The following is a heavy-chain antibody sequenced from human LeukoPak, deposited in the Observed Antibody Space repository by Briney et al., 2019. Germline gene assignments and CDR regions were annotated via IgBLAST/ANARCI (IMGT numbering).Heavy chain of an antibody. V-gene: IGHV3-23*01. D-gene: IGHD2/OR15-2a*01. CDR2: ISGSGGST. CDR1: GFTFSSYG. J-gene: IGHJ6*03. CDR3: ARETSLNIYYYYYMDV. Sequence: GGSLRLSCAASGFTFSSYGMHWVRQAPGKGLEWVSAISGSGGSTYYADSVKGRFTISRDNSKNTLYLQMNSLRAEDTAVYYCARETSLNIYYYYYMDVWGKGTTVTISS.